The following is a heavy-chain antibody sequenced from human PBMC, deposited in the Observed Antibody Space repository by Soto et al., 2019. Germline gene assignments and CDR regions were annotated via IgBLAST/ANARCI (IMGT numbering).Heavy chain of an antibody. Sequence: EVQLVESGGGLVQPGRSLRLSCAASGFTFDDYAMHWVRQAPGKGLEWVSGISWNSGSIGYADSVQGRVTISRDNAKKSMDLHMNSLRGEDTALYYCEKDMEEGATPHYYYGMDVWGQGTTVTVSS. CDR1: GFTFDDYA. V-gene: IGHV3-9*01. D-gene: IGHD1-26*01. J-gene: IGHJ6*02. CDR2: ISWNSGSI. CDR3: EKDMEEGATPHYYYGMDV.